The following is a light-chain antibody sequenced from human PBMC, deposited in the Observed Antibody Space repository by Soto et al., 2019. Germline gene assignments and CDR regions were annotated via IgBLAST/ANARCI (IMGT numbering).Light chain of an antibody. CDR1: SGDIGGYNY. V-gene: IGLV2-14*01. Sequence: QSVLTQPASVSGSPGQSITISCTGTSGDIGGYNYVSWYQQHPGKAPKLLISEVTNRPSGVSNRFSGSKSGNTASLTISGIQAEDEADYYCSSYTTNVTPVVFGGGTQLTVL. J-gene: IGLJ2*01. CDR3: SSYTTNVTPVV. CDR2: EVT.